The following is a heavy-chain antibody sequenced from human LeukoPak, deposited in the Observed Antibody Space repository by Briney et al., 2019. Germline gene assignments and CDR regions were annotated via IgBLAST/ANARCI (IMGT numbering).Heavy chain of an antibody. CDR1: GGSISSYY. D-gene: IGHD6-19*01. CDR3: ARGTSGWYEADTRFFDY. J-gene: IGHJ4*02. V-gene: IGHV4-59*01. CDR2: IYYSGST. Sequence: SETLSLTCTVSGGSISSYYWSWIRQPPGKGLEWIGYIYYSGSTNYNPSLKSRVTISVDTSKNQFSLKLSSVTAADTAVYYCARGTSGWYEADTRFFDYWGQGTLVTVSS.